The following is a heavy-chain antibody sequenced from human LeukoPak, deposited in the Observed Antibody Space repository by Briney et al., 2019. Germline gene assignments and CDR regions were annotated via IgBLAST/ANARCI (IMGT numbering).Heavy chain of an antibody. Sequence: ASVKVSCKASGYTFTGYYMHWVRQAPGQGLEWMGRIIPILGIANYAQKFQGRVTITADKSTSTAYMELSSLGSEDTAVYYCAASGSRNAFDYWGQGTLVTVSS. CDR2: IIPILGIA. CDR3: AASGSRNAFDY. CDR1: GYTFTGYY. D-gene: IGHD1-26*01. V-gene: IGHV1-69*02. J-gene: IGHJ4*02.